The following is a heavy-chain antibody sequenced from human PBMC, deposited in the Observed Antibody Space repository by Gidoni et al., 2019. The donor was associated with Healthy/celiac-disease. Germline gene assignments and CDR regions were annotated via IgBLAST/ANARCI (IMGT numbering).Heavy chain of an antibody. V-gene: IGHV3-7*01. CDR3: ARVCCGAAAGPHSHFDY. CDR2: IKQDGSEK. D-gene: IGHD6-13*01. Sequence: EVQLVESGGGLVQPGGSLRLSCAASGFTFRRYWMSWGRQAPGKGLEWVANIKQDGSEKYYVDAGKGRFTISRDNAKNSLYLQMNSLRAEDTAVYYCARVCCGAAAGPHSHFDYWGQGTLVTVSS. J-gene: IGHJ4*02. CDR1: GFTFRRYW.